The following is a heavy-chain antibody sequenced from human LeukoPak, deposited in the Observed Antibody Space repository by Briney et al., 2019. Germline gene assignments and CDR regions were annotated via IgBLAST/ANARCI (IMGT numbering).Heavy chain of an antibody. Sequence: GGSLRLXCAASGFTFSSYSLNWVRQAPGKALEWVSSISSSSSYIYYADSVKGRFTISRDNAKNSLYLQMNSLRAEDTAVYYCARGISYFDYWGQGTLVTVSS. CDR2: ISSSSSYI. D-gene: IGHD5-18*01. CDR1: GFTFSSYS. CDR3: ARGISYFDY. J-gene: IGHJ4*02. V-gene: IGHV3-21*01.